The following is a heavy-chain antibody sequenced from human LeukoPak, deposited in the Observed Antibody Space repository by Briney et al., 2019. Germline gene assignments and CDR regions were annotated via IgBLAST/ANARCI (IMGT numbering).Heavy chain of an antibody. CDR3: ARVSGSYFDY. J-gene: IGHJ4*02. Sequence: PSGTLSLTCAVSGGSISSSDWWSWVRQPPGKGPEWLGQIYYSGSTNYNPSLKSRVTISVDKSKNQFSLKLSSVTAADTAVYYCARVSGSYFDYWGQGTLVTVSS. D-gene: IGHD1-26*01. V-gene: IGHV4-4*02. CDR1: GGSISSSDW. CDR2: IYYSGST.